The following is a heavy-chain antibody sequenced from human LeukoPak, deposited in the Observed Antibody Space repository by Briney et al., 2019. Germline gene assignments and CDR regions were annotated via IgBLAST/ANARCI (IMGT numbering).Heavy chain of an antibody. CDR3: AHGDSGYDY. CDR1: GYTFTNYD. Sequence: ASVKVSCKASGYTFTNYDVNWVRQATGQGLEWMGWRNPKSGETGYAQKFQGRVTITWDTSKSTAYMELSSLRSEDTAVYYCAHGDSGYDYWGQGTLVTVSS. CDR2: RNPKSGET. J-gene: IGHJ4*02. V-gene: IGHV1-8*01. D-gene: IGHD5-12*01.